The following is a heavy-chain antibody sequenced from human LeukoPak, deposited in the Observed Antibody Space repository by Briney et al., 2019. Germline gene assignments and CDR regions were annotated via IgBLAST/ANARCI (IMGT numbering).Heavy chain of an antibody. CDR3: ARGVRTGGYYYGMDV. D-gene: IGHD2-8*02. CDR1: GYTFTSYG. CDR2: IIPILGIA. Sequence: GASVKVSCKASGYTFTSYGISWVRQAPGQGLEWMGRIIPILGIANYAQKFQGRVTITADKSTSTAYMELSSLRSEDTAVYYCARGVRTGGYYYGMDVWGQGTTVTVS. J-gene: IGHJ6*02. V-gene: IGHV1-69*04.